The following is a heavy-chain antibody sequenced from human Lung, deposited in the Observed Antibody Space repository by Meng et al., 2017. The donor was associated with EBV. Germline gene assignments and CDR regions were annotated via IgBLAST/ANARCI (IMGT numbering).Heavy chain of an antibody. Sequence: QVQLPQSGPGLVKPSQTLSLTCTVSGGSISNGYYWRRVRQHPGKGLEWIGYMYYSGSTYYNPSLKSRVTISVDTSKNQFSLKLSSVTAADTAVYYCARGATSVFDLWGRGTLVTVSS. CDR2: MYYSGST. V-gene: IGHV4-31*03. CDR1: GGSISNGYY. J-gene: IGHJ2*01. CDR3: ARGATSVFDL.